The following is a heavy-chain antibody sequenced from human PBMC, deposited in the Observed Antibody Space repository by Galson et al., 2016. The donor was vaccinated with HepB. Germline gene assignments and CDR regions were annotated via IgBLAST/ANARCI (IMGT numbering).Heavy chain of an antibody. D-gene: IGHD6-13*01. J-gene: IGHJ4*02. V-gene: IGHV3-49*02. CDR3: ARERDFVTGGDSSNWMGH. CDR2: IRGRGFGGTT. Sequence: APGKGLAWVAFIRGRGFGGTTEYAASVKGRFTISRDDSKTITYLQMNSLRTEDTGMYYCARERDFVTGGDSSNWMGHWGQGTLVTVSS.